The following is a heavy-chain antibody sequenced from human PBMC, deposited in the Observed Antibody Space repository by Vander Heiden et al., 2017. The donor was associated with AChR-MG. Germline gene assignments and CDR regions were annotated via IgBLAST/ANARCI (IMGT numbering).Heavy chain of an antibody. D-gene: IGHD6-13*01. V-gene: IGHV6-1*01. CDR3: VRGTVAAGLGV. Sequence: QVQLPQSGPGLVEPSQTLPLTCVLSGDSVSSSTTAWNWFRQSPSRGLEWLGRTYYRSKFLTDYAVSVRSRATVIPDTSKNQFSLQLNSVTPEDTAVYYCVRGTVAAGLGVWGQGTLVTVSS. J-gene: IGHJ4*02. CDR1: GDSVSSSTTA. CDR2: TYYRSKFLT.